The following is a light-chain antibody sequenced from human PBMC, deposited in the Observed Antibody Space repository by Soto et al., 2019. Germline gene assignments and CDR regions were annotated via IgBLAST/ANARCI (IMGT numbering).Light chain of an antibody. CDR3: QQYGSSWYT. V-gene: IGKV3-20*01. Sequence: EIVLTQSPGTLSLSPGERATLSCRASQSISSSYLAWYQQKPGQAPRLLIYAASSRATGIPGRFSGSGSGTDFTLTISRLEPEDFAVYYCQQYGSSWYTFGQGTQLEIK. J-gene: IGKJ2*01. CDR1: QSISSSY. CDR2: AAS.